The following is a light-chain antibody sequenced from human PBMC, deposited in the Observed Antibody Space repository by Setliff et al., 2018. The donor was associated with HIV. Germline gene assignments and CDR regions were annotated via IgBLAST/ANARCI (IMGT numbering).Light chain of an antibody. Sequence: QSALTQPPYVSGAPGQSVTISCTGSTSDIGHYNRVSWYQQPPGAAPKLIMYEVSHRPSGVPDRFSGSKSGSTASLTISGLQPEDEADYYCSSYTTSITFVVGTGTKV. J-gene: IGLJ1*01. CDR3: SSYTTSITFV. CDR1: TSDIGHYNR. CDR2: EVS. V-gene: IGLV2-18*02.